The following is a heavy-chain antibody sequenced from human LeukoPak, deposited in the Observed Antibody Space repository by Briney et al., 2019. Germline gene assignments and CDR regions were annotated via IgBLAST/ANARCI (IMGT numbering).Heavy chain of an antibody. D-gene: IGHD3-22*01. Sequence: ASVKVSCKASGYTFTSYGISWVRQAPGQGLEWMGWISVYNGNTNYAQKLQGRVTMTTDTSTSTAYMELRSLRSEDTAVYYCAADHSEVYDSDAFDIWGQGTMVTVSS. CDR2: ISVYNGNT. J-gene: IGHJ3*02. CDR1: GYTFTSYG. CDR3: AADHSEVYDSDAFDI. V-gene: IGHV1-18*01.